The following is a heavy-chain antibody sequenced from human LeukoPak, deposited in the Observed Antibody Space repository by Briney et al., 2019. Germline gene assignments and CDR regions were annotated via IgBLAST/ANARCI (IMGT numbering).Heavy chain of an antibody. D-gene: IGHD1-26*01. CDR1: GFTFNGFA. Sequence: GGSLRLSCAASGFTFNGFAMSWVRRTPGKGLEWVSGISGSGDNTLYADPVKGRFTISRDNSKNTLYLEMNSLRAEDTAIYYCAKMKGHPLPKYYMDVWGQGTTVTVSS. J-gene: IGHJ6*01. V-gene: IGHV3-23*01. CDR2: ISGSGDNT. CDR3: AKMKGHPLPKYYMDV.